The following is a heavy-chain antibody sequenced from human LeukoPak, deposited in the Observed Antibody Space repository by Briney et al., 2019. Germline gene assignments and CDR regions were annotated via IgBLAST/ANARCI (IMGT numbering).Heavy chain of an antibody. V-gene: IGHV4-34*01. Sequence: SETLSLTCAVCGGSFSGYYWSWIRQPPGKELEWIGQISRRGNTNYNPSLKSRVTISVDTSKNQLSLKLSTVTAADTALYYCARHGEYYFDYWGQGTLVTVSS. CDR2: ISRRGNT. CDR1: GGSFSGYY. J-gene: IGHJ4*02. CDR3: ARHGEYYFDY. D-gene: IGHD3-10*01.